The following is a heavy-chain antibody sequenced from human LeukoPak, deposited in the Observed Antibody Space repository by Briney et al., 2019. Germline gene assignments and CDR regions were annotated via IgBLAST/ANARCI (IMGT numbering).Heavy chain of an antibody. Sequence: PGGSLRLSCAASGFSFISYGMHWVRQAPGKGLEWVGVISDDGRRKDYADSVKGRFTISRDNSKDTLYLQTNSLRAEDTAVYYCAKRPSDYGDYVSYFDYWGRGTLVTVSS. CDR1: GFSFISYG. CDR2: ISDDGRRK. D-gene: IGHD4-17*01. CDR3: AKRPSDYGDYVSYFDY. J-gene: IGHJ4*02. V-gene: IGHV3-30*18.